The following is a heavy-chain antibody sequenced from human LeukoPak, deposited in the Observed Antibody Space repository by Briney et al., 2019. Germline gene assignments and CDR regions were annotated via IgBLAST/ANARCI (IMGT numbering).Heavy chain of an antibody. Sequence: SETLSLTCTVSGGSISSSYYYWGWIRQPPGKGLEWIGEINHSGSTNYNPSLKSRVTISVDTSKNQFSLKLSSVTAADTAVYYCARRGDSGSYSDPFDYWGQGTLVTVSS. CDR1: GGSISSSYYY. CDR3: ARRGDSGSYSDPFDY. CDR2: INHSGST. V-gene: IGHV4-39*07. J-gene: IGHJ4*02. D-gene: IGHD1-26*01.